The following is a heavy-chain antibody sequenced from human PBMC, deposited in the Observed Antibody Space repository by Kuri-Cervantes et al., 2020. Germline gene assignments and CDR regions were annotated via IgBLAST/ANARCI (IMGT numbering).Heavy chain of an antibody. CDR1: GYTFTSYD. J-gene: IGHJ5*02. CDR3: AREHEGGSSGSPIEWFDP. Sequence: ASVKVSCKASGYTFTSYDINWVRQATGQGLEWMGWMNPNSGNTGYAQMFQGRVTMTRNTSISTAYMELSRLRSDDTAVYYCAREHEGGSSGSPIEWFDPWGQGTLVTVSS. CDR2: MNPNSGNT. D-gene: IGHD6-25*01. V-gene: IGHV1-8*01.